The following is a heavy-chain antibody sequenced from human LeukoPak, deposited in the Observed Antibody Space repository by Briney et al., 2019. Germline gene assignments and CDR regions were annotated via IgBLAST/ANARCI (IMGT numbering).Heavy chain of an antibody. CDR1: GGSISSYY. Sequence: SETLSLTCTVSGGSISSYYWSWIRQPPGKGLEWIGYISDSGSTNSNPSLNSRATISVDTSKNQFSLQLNSVTAADTAMYYCARLSWPGRGSRFDPWGQGTLVTVSS. J-gene: IGHJ5*02. CDR3: ARLSWPGRGSRFDP. V-gene: IGHV4-59*08. CDR2: ISDSGST. D-gene: IGHD3-16*01.